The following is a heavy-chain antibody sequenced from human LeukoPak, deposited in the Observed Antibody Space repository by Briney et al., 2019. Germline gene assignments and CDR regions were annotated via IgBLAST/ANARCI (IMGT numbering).Heavy chain of an antibody. V-gene: IGHV3-72*01. J-gene: IGHJ6*02. D-gene: IGHD2-8*02. CDR1: GFTFSDHY. Sequence: GGSLRLSCAASGFTFSDHYMDWVRQAPGKGLEWVGRTRNKANSYTTEYAASVKGRFTISRDDSKNSLYLQMNSLKTEDTAVYYCARTTGRRNYGMDVWGQGTTVTVSS. CDR3: ARTTGRRNYGMDV. CDR2: TRNKANSYTT.